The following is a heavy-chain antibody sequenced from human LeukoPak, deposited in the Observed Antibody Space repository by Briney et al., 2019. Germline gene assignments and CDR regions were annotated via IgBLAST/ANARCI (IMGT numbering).Heavy chain of an antibody. CDR3: ARHGSVSSGALV. CDR2: IFYSGST. CDR1: GGSFSGYY. D-gene: IGHD3-22*01. Sequence: KASETLSLTCAVYGGSFSGYYWSWIRQPPGKGLEWIGYIFYSGSTNYNPSLKSRVTISVDTSKNQFSLKLSSVTAADTAVYYCARHGSVSSGALVWGQGTLVTVSS. J-gene: IGHJ4*02. V-gene: IGHV4-59*08.